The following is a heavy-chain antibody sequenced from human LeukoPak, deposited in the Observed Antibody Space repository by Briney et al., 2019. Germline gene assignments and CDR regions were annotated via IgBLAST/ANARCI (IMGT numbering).Heavy chain of an antibody. CDR3: ATTSGSYSGYFDY. CDR1: GYTLTGYY. D-gene: IGHD1-26*01. Sequence: GASVKVSCKASGYTLTGYYMHWVRQAPGQGLEWMGWINPNSGGTNYAQKFQGRVTMTRDTSIGTAYMELSRLRSDDTAVYYCATTSGSYSGYFDYWGQGTLVTVSS. J-gene: IGHJ4*02. V-gene: IGHV1-2*02. CDR2: INPNSGGT.